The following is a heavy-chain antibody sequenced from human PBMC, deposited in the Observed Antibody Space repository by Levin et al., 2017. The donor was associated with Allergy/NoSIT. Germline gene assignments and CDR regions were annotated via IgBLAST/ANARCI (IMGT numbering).Heavy chain of an antibody. CDR1: GGSISSGDYH. Sequence: SSETLSLTCTVSGGSISSGDYHWSWIRQPPGKALEWIGYIYHSGNTYYNPSLKSRLTMSVDTSKNRFSVRLNSVTAADTAVYYCARAAELGRLSWIDPWGQGTLVTVSS. CDR2: IYHSGNT. CDR3: ARAAELGRLSWIDP. J-gene: IGHJ5*02. V-gene: IGHV4-30-4*01. D-gene: IGHD7-27*01.